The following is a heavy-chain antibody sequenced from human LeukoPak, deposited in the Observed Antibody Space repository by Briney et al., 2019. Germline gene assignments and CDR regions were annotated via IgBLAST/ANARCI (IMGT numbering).Heavy chain of an antibody. CDR1: GYTFTSYG. J-gene: IGHJ4*02. Sequence: ASVTVSCKASGYTFTSYGISWVRQAPGQGLEWMGWISPDSGDTSFAQKFQGRVTMTTDTSTTTAYMELRSLRSDDTAVYFCAKDHPERYSYGTPFDYWGQGTLVTVSS. V-gene: IGHV1-18*01. CDR2: ISPDSGDT. CDR3: AKDHPERYSYGTPFDY. D-gene: IGHD5-18*01.